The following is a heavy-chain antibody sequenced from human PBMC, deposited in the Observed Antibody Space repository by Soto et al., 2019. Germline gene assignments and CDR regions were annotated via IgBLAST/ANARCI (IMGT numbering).Heavy chain of an antibody. V-gene: IGHV4-59*08. CDR3: ARRWVRTFDY. D-gene: IGHD3-22*01. Sequence: QVQLQESGPGLVKHSETLSLTCTVSGGSISSYYWSWIRQPPGKGLEWIGYIYYSGSTNYHPSRKSRVPISVDTTKHQFSLKLSSVTAADTAVYDCARRWVRTFDYWGQGTLVTVSS. J-gene: IGHJ4*02. CDR1: GGSISSYY. CDR2: IYYSGST.